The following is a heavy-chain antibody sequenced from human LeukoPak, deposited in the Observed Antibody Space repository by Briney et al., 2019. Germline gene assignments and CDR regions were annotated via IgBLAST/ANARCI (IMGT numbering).Heavy chain of an antibody. V-gene: IGHV3-23*01. CDR3: AKGRTNAY. CDR1: GFTFSTYA. J-gene: IGHJ4*02. D-gene: IGHD1/OR15-1a*01. CDR2: ISDTGGNT. Sequence: SGGSLRLSCAASGFTFSTYAMSWVRQTPEKGLEWVSAISDTGGNTFYADSVKGRLTISRDNSKNTLYLQMNSLRAEDTAIYYCAKGRTNAYWGQGTLVTVSS.